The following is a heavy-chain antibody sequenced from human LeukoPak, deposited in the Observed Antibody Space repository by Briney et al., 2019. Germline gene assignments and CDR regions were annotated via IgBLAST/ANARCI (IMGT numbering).Heavy chain of an antibody. J-gene: IGHJ4*02. CDR3: ASSGMDGYFDY. V-gene: IGHV1-8*02. CDR2: MNPNSGNT. Sequence: ASVKVSCKASGYTFTSYYMHWVRQATGQGLEWMGWMNPNSGNTGYAQEFQGRVTMTRNTSISTAYMELSSLRSEDTAVYYCASSGMDGYFDYWGQGTLVTVSS. CDR1: GYTFTSYY. D-gene: IGHD3-10*01.